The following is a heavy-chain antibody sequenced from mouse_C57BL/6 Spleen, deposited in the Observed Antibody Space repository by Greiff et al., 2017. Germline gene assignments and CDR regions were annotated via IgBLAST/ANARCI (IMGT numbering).Heavy chain of an antibody. J-gene: IGHJ2*01. Sequence: QVQLQQSGAELVKPGASVKISCKASGYAFSSYWMNWVKQRPGKGLEWIGKIYPGDGDTNYNGKFKGKATLTADKSSCTANVQLSSLTSEDAAVYFCARAGYSSITGYCDYWGQGTTRTVAS. CDR2: IYPGDGDT. V-gene: IGHV1-80*01. CDR1: GYAFSSYW. D-gene: IGHD4-1*01. CDR3: ARAGYSSITGYCDY.